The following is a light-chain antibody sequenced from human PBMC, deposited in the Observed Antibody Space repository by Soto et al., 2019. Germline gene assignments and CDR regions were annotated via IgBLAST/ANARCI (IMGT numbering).Light chain of an antibody. CDR2: EVS. CDR3: SSYTISHYLPFV. V-gene: IGLV2-14*01. CDR1: RRDVGGYNY. J-gene: IGLJ1*01. Sequence: QSALTQPASVSGSPGQSITISCTGTRRDVGGYNYVSWYQQYPGKSPKLLIYEVSHRASGVSNRFSGSKSGNTASLTISGLQAEVESDYYCSSYTISHYLPFVFGTGTKLPV.